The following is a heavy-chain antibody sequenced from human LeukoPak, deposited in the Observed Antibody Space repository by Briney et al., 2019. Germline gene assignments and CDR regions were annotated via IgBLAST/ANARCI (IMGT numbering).Heavy chain of an antibody. Sequence: GASVKVSCKASGGTFSSYAISWVRQAPGQGLEWMGGIIPIFGTANYAQKFQGRVTITADESTSTAYMELSSLRSEDTAVYYCARKAVAPGEGYYFDYWGQGTLVTVSS. CDR3: ARKAVAPGEGYYFDY. CDR2: IIPIFGTA. J-gene: IGHJ4*02. CDR1: GGTFSSYA. D-gene: IGHD6-19*01. V-gene: IGHV1-69*13.